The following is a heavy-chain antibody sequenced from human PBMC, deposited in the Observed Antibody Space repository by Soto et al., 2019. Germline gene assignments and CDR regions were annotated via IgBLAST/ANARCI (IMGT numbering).Heavy chain of an antibody. V-gene: IGHV3-30-3*01. D-gene: IGHD4-17*01. J-gene: IGHJ4*02. CDR3: ARGDYGDYRIFDY. CDR2: ISYDGSNK. CDR1: GFTFSSYA. Sequence: QVQLVESGGGVVQPGRSLRLSCAASGFTFSSYAMHWVRQAPGKGLEWVAVISYDGSNKNYADSVKGRFTISRDNSKNTLYLQMNSLRAEDTAVYYCARGDYGDYRIFDYWGQGTLVTVSS.